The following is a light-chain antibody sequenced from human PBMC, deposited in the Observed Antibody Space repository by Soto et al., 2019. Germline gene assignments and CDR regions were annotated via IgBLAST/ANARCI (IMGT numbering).Light chain of an antibody. V-gene: IGLV1-44*01. CDR1: SSNIGSNS. Sequence: QSVLTQPPSASGTPGQRVSISCSGSSSNIGSNSVNWYQQLPGTAPKLLIYSSSQRASGVPDRFSGAKSGTSASLAISGLQSDDEADYYCGAWDDSLKTPIFGGGTKVTVL. J-gene: IGLJ2*01. CDR3: GAWDDSLKTPI. CDR2: SSS.